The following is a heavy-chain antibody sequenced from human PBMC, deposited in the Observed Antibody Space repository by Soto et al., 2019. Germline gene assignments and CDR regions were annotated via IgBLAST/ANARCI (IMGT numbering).Heavy chain of an antibody. CDR1: GFTFSSYA. V-gene: IGHV3-23*01. J-gene: IGHJ4*02. CDR2: ISGSGGST. CDR3: TTDLGSSGWYHLDY. Sequence: GGSLRLSCAASGFTFSSYAMSWVRQAPGKGLEWVSAISGSGGSTYYADSVKGRFTISRDNSKNTLYLQMNSLRAEDTAVYYCTTDLGSSGWYHLDYWGQGTLVTVSS. D-gene: IGHD6-19*01.